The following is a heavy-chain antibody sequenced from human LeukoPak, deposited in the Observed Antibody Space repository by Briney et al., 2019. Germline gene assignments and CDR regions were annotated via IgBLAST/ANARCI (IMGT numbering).Heavy chain of an antibody. CDR2: IYTSGST. CDR1: GGSISSYY. V-gene: IGHV4-4*07. J-gene: IGHJ2*01. CDR3: ARDHSSSWYNGYFDL. D-gene: IGHD6-13*01. Sequence: SETLSLTCTVSGGSISSYYWSWIRQPAGKGLEWIGRIYTSGSTNYNPSLKSRVTMSVDTSKDQFSLKLSSVTAADTAVYYCARDHSSSWYNGYFDLWGRGTLVTVSS.